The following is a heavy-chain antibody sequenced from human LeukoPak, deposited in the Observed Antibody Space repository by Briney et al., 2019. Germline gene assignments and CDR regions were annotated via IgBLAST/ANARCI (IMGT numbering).Heavy chain of an antibody. CDR2: ISSRGTYI. D-gene: IGHD6-13*01. CDR1: GFTFMTYS. Sequence: GGSLRLSCSASGFTFMTYSTNWVRQAPGKGLEWVSSISSRGTYIYSADSVKGRFTISSDNAKNSLYLQMNSLRADDTAVYYCARVRGSSYIYSMDVWGKGTTVTVSS. CDR3: ARVRGSSYIYSMDV. J-gene: IGHJ6*03. V-gene: IGHV3-21*01.